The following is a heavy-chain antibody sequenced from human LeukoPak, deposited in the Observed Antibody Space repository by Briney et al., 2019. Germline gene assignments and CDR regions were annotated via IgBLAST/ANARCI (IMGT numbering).Heavy chain of an antibody. Sequence: SVKVSCKASGGTFSSYAISWVRQAPGQGLEWMGGIIPIFGTANYAQKFQGRVTITTDESTSTAYMELSSLRSEDTAVYYCASANQDSSSWYYFDYWGQGTLVTVSS. CDR2: IIPIFGTA. D-gene: IGHD6-13*01. V-gene: IGHV1-69*05. CDR3: ASANQDSSSWYYFDY. CDR1: GGTFSSYA. J-gene: IGHJ4*02.